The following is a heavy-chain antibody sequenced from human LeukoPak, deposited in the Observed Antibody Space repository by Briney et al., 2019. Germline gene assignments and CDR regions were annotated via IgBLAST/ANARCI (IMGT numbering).Heavy chain of an antibody. CDR3: AKPISHQTFDS. CDR1: GFTFTSYS. D-gene: IGHD1-14*01. Sequence: GGSLRLSCAASGFTFTSYSMNWVRQAPGKGLEWVSTISGGGGSTYYADSVKGRFTISRDNSKNTLYLQVNSLRAEDTAVYYCAKPISHQTFDSWGQGTLVTVSS. CDR2: ISGGGGST. J-gene: IGHJ4*02. V-gene: IGHV3-23*01.